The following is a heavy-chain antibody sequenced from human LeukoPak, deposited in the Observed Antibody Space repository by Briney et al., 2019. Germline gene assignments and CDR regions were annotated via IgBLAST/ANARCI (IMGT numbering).Heavy chain of an antibody. J-gene: IGHJ4*02. D-gene: IGHD2-2*01. Sequence: GASVKVSCKASGGTFSSYAISWVRQAPGQGLEWMGGIIPIFGTANYAQKFQGRVTITADESTSTAYMELRSLRSDDTAVYYCARSEGYCSSTSCYPLSPQGYYFDYWGQGTLVTVSS. CDR3: ARSEGYCSSTSCYPLSPQGYYFDY. V-gene: IGHV1-69*13. CDR2: IIPIFGTA. CDR1: GGTFSSYA.